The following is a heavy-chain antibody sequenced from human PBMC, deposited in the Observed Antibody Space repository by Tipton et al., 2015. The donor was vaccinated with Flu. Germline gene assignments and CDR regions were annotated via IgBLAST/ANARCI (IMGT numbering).Heavy chain of an antibody. V-gene: IGHV3-9*01. Sequence: SLRLSCAASGFTFHDSAMQWVRQVPGKGLEWVSGIGRDGVSIGYADSVRGRFITSRDNSKNSLFLQMNSLRPEDTALYHCVKVGETLAGTAAPYWYFDLWGPGTRVTVSS. J-gene: IGHJ2*01. D-gene: IGHD1-7*01. CDR3: VKVGETLAGTAAPYWYFDL. CDR1: GFTFHDSA. CDR2: IGRDGVSI.